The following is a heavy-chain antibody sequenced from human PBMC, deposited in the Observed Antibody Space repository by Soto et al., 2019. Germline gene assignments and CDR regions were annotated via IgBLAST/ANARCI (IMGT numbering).Heavy chain of an antibody. CDR1: GFTVSGSA. CDR2: IRNKVDDYAT. Sequence: EVQVVESGGGLVQPGGSLKLSCAVSGFTVSGSAMHWVRQASGKGLEWVGRIRNKVDDYATAYSASVEGRFSISRDDSKNSAYLQMLSPTADEAAVYYYNVGGADYWGQGSLVTVIS. J-gene: IGHJ4*02. V-gene: IGHV3-73*02. D-gene: IGHD2-15*01. CDR3: NVGGADY.